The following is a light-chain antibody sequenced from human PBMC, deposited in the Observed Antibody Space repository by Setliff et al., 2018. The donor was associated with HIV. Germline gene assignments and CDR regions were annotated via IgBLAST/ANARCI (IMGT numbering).Light chain of an antibody. CDR1: SSDIGRYNL. Sequence: SALTQPAPVSGSTGQSITIYCTGTSSDIGRYNLVAWYQQYTGKAPKLMIYQATKRPSGVSDRFSGSKSGNTASLTISGLPPEDEADYYCCSNTGSNTFVFGSGTKVTVL. CDR3: CSNTGSNTFV. V-gene: IGLV2-23*02. CDR2: QAT. J-gene: IGLJ1*01.